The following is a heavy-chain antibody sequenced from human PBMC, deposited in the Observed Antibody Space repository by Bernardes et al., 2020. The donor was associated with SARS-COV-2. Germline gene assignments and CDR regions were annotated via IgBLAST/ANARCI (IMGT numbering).Heavy chain of an antibody. J-gene: IGHJ2*01. D-gene: IGHD2-21*02. CDR2: IHYSGIT. V-gene: IGHV4-61*02. CDR3: ARSTSTRTAVLGYFGL. CDR1: GGSISSGVYY. Sequence: SETLSLTCAVSGGSISSGVYYWSWIRQPAAKGLEWIGRIHYSGITNYNPSLKSRVSISVDTSKNQFSLKLTSVTAADTAVYYCARSTSTRTAVLGYFGLWGRGTLVTVSS.